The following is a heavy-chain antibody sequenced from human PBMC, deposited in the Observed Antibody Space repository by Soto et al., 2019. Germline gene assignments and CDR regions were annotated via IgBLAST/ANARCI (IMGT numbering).Heavy chain of an antibody. CDR3: ARDIGYYWALDY. CDR2: IYADGRT. V-gene: IGHV3-66*01. D-gene: IGHD1-1*01. Sequence: PGGSLRLSCAASGFIVSTIYMSWVRQAPGKGLEWVSTIYADGRTYYADSVKGRFTMSRDDVKNTLFLQMNSLRVEDTAVYYCARDIGYYWALDYWGQGTLVTFSS. CDR1: GFIVSTIY. J-gene: IGHJ4*02.